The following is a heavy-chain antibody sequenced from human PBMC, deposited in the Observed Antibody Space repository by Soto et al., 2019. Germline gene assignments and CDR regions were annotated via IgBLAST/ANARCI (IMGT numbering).Heavy chain of an antibody. J-gene: IGHJ4*02. Sequence: GASVKVSCKASGGTFSSYAISWVRQAPGQGLEWMGGIIPIDGETNYAQKFQGRVTMTEDTSTDTAYMELSSLRSEDTAVYYCATSAGFDYWGQGTLVTVSS. V-gene: IGHV1-69*10. CDR3: ATSAGFDY. CDR1: GGTFSSYA. CDR2: IIPIDGET. D-gene: IGHD6-13*01.